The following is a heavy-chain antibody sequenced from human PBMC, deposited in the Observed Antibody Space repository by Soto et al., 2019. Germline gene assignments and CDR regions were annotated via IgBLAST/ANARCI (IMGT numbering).Heavy chain of an antibody. CDR2: IYSGGST. CDR1: GFTVSSNY. D-gene: IGHD6-19*01. CDR3: ARDRIAVAGNPEYFQH. Sequence: GGSLRLSCAASGFTVSSNYMSWVRQAPGKGLEWVTVIYSGGSTYYADSVKGRFTISRDNSKNTLYLQMNSLRAEDTAVYYCARDRIAVAGNPEYFQHWGQGTLVTVPQ. V-gene: IGHV3-66*01. J-gene: IGHJ1*01.